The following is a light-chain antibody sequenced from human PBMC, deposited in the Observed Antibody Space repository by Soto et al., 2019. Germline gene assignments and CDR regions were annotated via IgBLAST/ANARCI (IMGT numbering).Light chain of an antibody. Sequence: EIMMKQSPATHSVSPHEIAAPSVKASQSVSSNLAWYQQKPGQAPRRLIYGASTRATGIPARFSGSGSGTEFTLTISSLQSEDFAVYYCQQYNNWPRWTFGQGTKVDI. CDR1: QSVSSN. CDR3: QQYNNWPRWT. J-gene: IGKJ1*01. V-gene: IGKV3-15*01. CDR2: GAS.